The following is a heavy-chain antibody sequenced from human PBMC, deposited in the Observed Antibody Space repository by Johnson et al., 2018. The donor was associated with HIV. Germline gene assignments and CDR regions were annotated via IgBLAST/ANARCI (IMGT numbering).Heavy chain of an antibody. CDR2: IGTAGDT. V-gene: IGHV3-13*01. D-gene: IGHD3-3*01. J-gene: IGHJ3*02. CDR3: AKDLGGSKTDEWGTDYYEFWNSYPVQDPRVVVGAFDI. CDR1: GFTFSSYA. Sequence: VQLVESGGGLVQPGGSLRLSCAASGFTFSSYAMSWVRQAPGKGLEWVSAIGTAGDTYYPGSVKGRFSISSDTAKNPLYLQMNTLTSADTAVYYCAKDLGGSKTDEWGTDYYEFWNSYPVQDPRVVVGAFDIWGHGTTVTVSS.